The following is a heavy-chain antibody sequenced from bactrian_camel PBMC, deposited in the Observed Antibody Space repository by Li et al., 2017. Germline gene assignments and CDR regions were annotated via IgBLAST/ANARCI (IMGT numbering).Heavy chain of an antibody. J-gene: IGHJ4*01. Sequence: HVQLVESGGGLVQPGGSLRLSCAASGFTFSNYYMTWVRQAPGKGLEWVSFITTGAGSTYYADSVKGRFTISRDNAKNTLYLQMNTLKTEDTAVYYCATADDSSWLPFDDWGQRTQVTVS. CDR3: ATADDSSWLPFDD. CDR1: GFTFSNYY. CDR2: ITTGAGST. V-gene: IGHV3S1*01. D-gene: IGHD1*01.